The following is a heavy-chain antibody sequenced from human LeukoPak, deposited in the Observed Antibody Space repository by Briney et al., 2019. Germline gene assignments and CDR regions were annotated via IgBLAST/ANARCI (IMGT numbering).Heavy chain of an antibody. Sequence: SETLSLTCSVSGGFISGNYWSWIRQPAGKGLEWIGRIYSSGSTDYNPSLKSRLTMPLDKSKNQFSLKLNSVTAADTAVYYCARDPGSYLDYWGQGTLVTVSS. CDR2: IYSSGST. V-gene: IGHV4-4*07. CDR3: ARDPGSYLDY. J-gene: IGHJ4*02. CDR1: GGFISGNY. D-gene: IGHD3-10*01.